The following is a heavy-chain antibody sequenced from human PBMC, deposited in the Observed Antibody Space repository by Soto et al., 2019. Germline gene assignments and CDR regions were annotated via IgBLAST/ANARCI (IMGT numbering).Heavy chain of an antibody. D-gene: IGHD3-9*01. CDR1: GGSISSGGYY. CDR2: IYYSGST. CDR3: ARAQKYYDILTGYYCGAFDI. V-gene: IGHV4-31*03. Sequence: SETLSLTCTVSGGSISSGGYYWSWIRQHPGKGLEWIGYIYYSGSTYYNPSLKSRVTISVDTSKDQFSLKLSSVTAADTAVYYCARAQKYYDILTGYYCGAFDIWGHGTMVTVSS. J-gene: IGHJ3*02.